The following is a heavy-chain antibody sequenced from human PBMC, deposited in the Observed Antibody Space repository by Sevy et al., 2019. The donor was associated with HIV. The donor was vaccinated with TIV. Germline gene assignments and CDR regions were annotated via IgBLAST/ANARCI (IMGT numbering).Heavy chain of an antibody. Sequence: SETLSLTCAVYNGSFTGYFWTWIRQTPGKGLEWIGEINHSGATAYNPSLKSRTTISTDTSKNQFSLRLTSVSAADSAIYFCARRAPYYYDDTTKFLLAHYFDFWGRGTPVTVSS. D-gene: IGHD3-22*01. V-gene: IGHV4-34*01. CDR2: INHSGAT. CDR3: ARRAPYYYDDTTKFLLAHYFDF. CDR1: NGSFTGYF. J-gene: IGHJ4*01.